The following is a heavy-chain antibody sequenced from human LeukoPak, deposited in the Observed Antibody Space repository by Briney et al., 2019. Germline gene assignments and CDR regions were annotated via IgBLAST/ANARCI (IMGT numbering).Heavy chain of an antibody. Sequence: PGGSLRLSCAASGFTFSSYWMSWVRQAPGKGLEWVANIKQDGSEKYYVDSVKGRFTISRDNAKNSLYLQMNSLRAEDTAVYYCARASSSSLLGYYYHYYYMDVWGKGTTVTVSS. V-gene: IGHV3-7*01. D-gene: IGHD6-6*01. CDR1: GFTFSSYW. J-gene: IGHJ6*03. CDR2: IKQDGSEK. CDR3: ARASSSSLLGYYYHYYYMDV.